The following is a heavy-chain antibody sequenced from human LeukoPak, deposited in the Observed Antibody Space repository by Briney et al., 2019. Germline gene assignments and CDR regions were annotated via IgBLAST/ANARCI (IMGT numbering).Heavy chain of an antibody. CDR1: GFPFSSHA. CDR3: ANEEVPNDY. V-gene: IGHV3-23*01. CDR2: ISISADMT. Sequence: PGGSLRLSCEVSGFPFSSHAMSWVRLAPGRGLEWVSGISISADMTYYADSVQGRFIISRDNSKNTLYLQMDSLRVEDTAVYYCANEEVPNDYWGQGTLVTVSS. D-gene: IGHD4/OR15-4a*01. J-gene: IGHJ4*02.